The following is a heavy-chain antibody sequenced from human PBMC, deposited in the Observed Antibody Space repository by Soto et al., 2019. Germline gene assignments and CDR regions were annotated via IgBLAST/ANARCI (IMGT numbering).Heavy chain of an antibody. CDR3: ARFFASSTTDNWFDP. CDR2: MNPDSGNT. V-gene: IGHV1-8*01. CDR1: GYTFTSYD. D-gene: IGHD2-2*01. Sequence: ASVKVSCKASGYTFTSYDINWVRQATGQGLEWMGWMNPDSGNTGYAQKFQGRVTMTRNTSISTAYMEPSSLRSEDTAVYYCARFFASSTTDNWFDPWGQGTLVTVSS. J-gene: IGHJ5*02.